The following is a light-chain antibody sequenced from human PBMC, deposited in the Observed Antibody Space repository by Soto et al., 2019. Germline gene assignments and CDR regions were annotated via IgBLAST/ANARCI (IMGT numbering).Light chain of an antibody. J-gene: IGKJ1*01. CDR1: QSDSSSY. V-gene: IGKV3-20*01. CDR3: QQYGRSQT. Sequence: EIVLTQSPGTLSLSPGERATLSCRASQSDSSSYLAWYQQKPGQAPRLLIYGASSRATGIPDRFSGSGSGTDFTLTISILEPDDFAVYYCQQYGRSQTFGQGTKVEIK. CDR2: GAS.